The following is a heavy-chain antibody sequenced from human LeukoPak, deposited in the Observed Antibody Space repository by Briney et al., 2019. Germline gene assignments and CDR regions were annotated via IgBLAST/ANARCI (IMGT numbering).Heavy chain of an antibody. V-gene: IGHV3-23*01. CDR3: PKQSYASGWNPFDY. Sequence: GGSLRLSCAASGFTFSSYAMSWVRQAPGEGLEWVSPVSGGGVTTYYADSAKGRFTISRDNSKNTLYLQMNSLTAEDTAVYYCPKQSYASGWNPFDYWGQGILVTVSS. J-gene: IGHJ4*02. D-gene: IGHD6-19*01. CDR1: GFTFSSYA. CDR2: VSGGGVTT.